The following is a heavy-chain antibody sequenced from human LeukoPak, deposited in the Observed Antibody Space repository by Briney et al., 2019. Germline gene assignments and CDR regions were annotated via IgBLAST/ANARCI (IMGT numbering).Heavy chain of an antibody. J-gene: IGHJ6*03. CDR3: ARDVRYYGSGSYSFTMEV. CDR2: ISSSGSTI. V-gene: IGHV3-48*03. CDR1: RFTFSSYE. Sequence: GGSLRLSCAASRFTFSSYEMNWVRQAPGKGLEWVSYISSSGSTIYYADSVKGRFTISRDNAKNSLYLQMNSLRAEDTAVYYCARDVRYYGSGSYSFTMEVWGKGTTVTISS. D-gene: IGHD3-10*01.